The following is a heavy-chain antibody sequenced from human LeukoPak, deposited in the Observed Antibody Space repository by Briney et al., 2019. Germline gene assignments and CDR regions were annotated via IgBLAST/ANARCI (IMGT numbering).Heavy chain of an antibody. CDR1: GFTFSSYG. CDR2: ISSSSSTI. V-gene: IGHV3-48*04. J-gene: IGHJ4*02. CDR3: ARDVGIPYGSGFDY. Sequence: GRSLRLSCAASGFTFSSYGMHWVRQAPGEGLEWVSYISSSSSTIYYADSVKGRFTISRDNAKNSLYLQMNSLRAEDTAVYYCARDVGIPYGSGFDYWGQGTLVTVPS. D-gene: IGHD3-10*01.